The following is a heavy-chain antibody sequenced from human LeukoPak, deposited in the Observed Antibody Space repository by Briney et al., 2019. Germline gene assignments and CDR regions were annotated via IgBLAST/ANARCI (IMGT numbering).Heavy chain of an antibody. D-gene: IGHD1-26*01. Sequence: TGGSLRLSCAASGFTFSDYGMHWVRQAPGKGLEWVAVISYDGIHKYYADSVKGRFTISRDNSKNTLYLQINSLRAEDTAVYYCAKDIGGSYPTPPGYWGQGTLVTVSS. V-gene: IGHV3-30*18. CDR2: ISYDGIHK. CDR3: AKDIGGSYPTPPGY. J-gene: IGHJ4*02. CDR1: GFTFSDYG.